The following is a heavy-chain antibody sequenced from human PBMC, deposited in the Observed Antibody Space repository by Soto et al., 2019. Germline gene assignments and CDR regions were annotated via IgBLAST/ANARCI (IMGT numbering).Heavy chain of an antibody. CDR2: ISGSGGST. Sequence: GGSLILSCAASGFTFSSYAMSWVRQAPGKGLEWVSAISGSGGSTYYADSVKGRFTISRDNSKNTLYLQMNSLRAEDTAVYYCAKKYGDYGYSPDFDYWGQGTLVTV. J-gene: IGHJ4*02. CDR1: GFTFSSYA. CDR3: AKKYGDYGYSPDFDY. D-gene: IGHD4-17*01. V-gene: IGHV3-23*01.